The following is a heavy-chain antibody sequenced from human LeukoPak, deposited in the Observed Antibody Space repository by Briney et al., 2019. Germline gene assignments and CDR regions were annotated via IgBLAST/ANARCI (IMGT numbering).Heavy chain of an antibody. CDR2: ISGSGGST. J-gene: IGHJ4*02. V-gene: IGHV3-23*01. CDR1: GFTFSSYA. D-gene: IGHD6-19*01. CDR3: AKVGSGWYYGGYYFDY. Sequence: PGGSLRLSCAASGFTFSSYAMSWVRQAPGKGLEWVSAISGSGGSTYYADSVKGRFTISRDNSKNTLYLQMNSLRAEDTAVYYCAKVGSGWYYGGYYFDYWGQGTLVTVSS.